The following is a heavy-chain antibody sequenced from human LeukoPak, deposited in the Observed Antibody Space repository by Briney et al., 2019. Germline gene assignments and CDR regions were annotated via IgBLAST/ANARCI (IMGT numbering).Heavy chain of an antibody. Sequence: GGSLRLSCAASGFTFSSYAMSWVRQAPGKGLEWVSAISGSGGSTYYADSVKGRFTISRDNSKNTLYLQMNSLRAEDTAVYYFAKVGYCSSTSCYGRAYWGQGTLVTVSS. CDR3: AKVGYCSSTSCYGRAY. D-gene: IGHD2-2*01. CDR1: GFTFSSYA. J-gene: IGHJ4*02. CDR2: ISGSGGST. V-gene: IGHV3-23*01.